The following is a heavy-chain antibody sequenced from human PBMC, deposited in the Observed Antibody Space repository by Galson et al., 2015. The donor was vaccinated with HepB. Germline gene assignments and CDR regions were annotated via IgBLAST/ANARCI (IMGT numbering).Heavy chain of an antibody. Sequence: SVKVSCKASGYTFTSYAMHWVRQAPGQRLEWMGWINAGNGNTKYSQKFQGRVTITRDTSASTAYMELSSLRSEETAVYYCARSGSGFGELVGYYGIDVWGQGTTVPVSS. J-gene: IGHJ6*02. V-gene: IGHV1-3*01. CDR1: GYTFTSYA. CDR2: INAGNGNT. CDR3: ARSGSGFGELVGYYGIDV. D-gene: IGHD3-10*01.